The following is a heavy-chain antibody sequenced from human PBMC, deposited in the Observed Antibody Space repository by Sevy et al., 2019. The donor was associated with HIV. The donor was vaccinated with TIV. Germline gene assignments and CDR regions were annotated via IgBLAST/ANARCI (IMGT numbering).Heavy chain of an antibody. CDR2: ISYDGSNK. CDR3: ARDMVQLWLQGTYYYYGMDV. CDR1: GFTFSSYA. Sequence: GGSLRLSCAASGFTFSSYAMHWVRQAPGKGLEWVAVISYDGSNKYYADSVKGRFTISRDNSKNTLYLQMNSLRAEDTAVYYCARDMVQLWLQGTYYYYGMDVWGQGTTVTVSS. J-gene: IGHJ6*02. V-gene: IGHV3-30-3*01. D-gene: IGHD5-18*01.